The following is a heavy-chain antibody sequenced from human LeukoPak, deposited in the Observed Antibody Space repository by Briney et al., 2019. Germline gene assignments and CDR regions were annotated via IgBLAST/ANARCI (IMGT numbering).Heavy chain of an antibody. CDR2: ISSSSSYI. CDR1: GFTFSSYS. Sequence: GGSLRLSCAASGFTFSSYSMNWVRQAPGKGLEWVSSISSSSSYIYYADSVKGRFTISRDNAKNSLYLQMNSLRAEDTAVYYCARGRDGYNPHFDYWGQGTLVTVSS. V-gene: IGHV3-21*01. D-gene: IGHD5-24*01. J-gene: IGHJ4*02. CDR3: ARGRDGYNPHFDY.